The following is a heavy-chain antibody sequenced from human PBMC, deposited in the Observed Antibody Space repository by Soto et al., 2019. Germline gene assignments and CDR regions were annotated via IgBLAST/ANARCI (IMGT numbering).Heavy chain of an antibody. CDR2: LVVGSEKT. CDR3: ARIERGDYYCMDV. Sequence: ASVKVSCKGSGFTFRSSAVQWVRQARGQGLEWIGWLVVGSEKTNYAQKFQERGTIRRDMSTSTAYMELSSLRSEDTAVYYCARIERGDYYCMDVGGQGTTVTVSS. CDR1: GFTFRSSA. J-gene: IGHJ6*02. V-gene: IGHV1-58*01.